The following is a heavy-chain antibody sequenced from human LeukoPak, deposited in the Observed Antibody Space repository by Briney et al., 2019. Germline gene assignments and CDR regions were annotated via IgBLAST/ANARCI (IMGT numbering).Heavy chain of an antibody. CDR3: ARDRLERRVYAFDI. Sequence: SETLSLTCAVYGGSFSGYYWSWIREPPGKGLEWIWEIKHSGSTNYNPSLKSRVTISVDTSKNQFSLKLSSVTAADTAVYCCARDRLERRVYAFDIWGQGTMVTVSS. CDR2: IKHSGST. CDR1: GGSFSGYY. V-gene: IGHV4-34*01. D-gene: IGHD1-1*01. J-gene: IGHJ3*02.